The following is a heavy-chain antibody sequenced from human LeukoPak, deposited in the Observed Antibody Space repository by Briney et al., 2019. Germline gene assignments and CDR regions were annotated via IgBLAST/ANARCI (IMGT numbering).Heavy chain of an antibody. CDR1: GFTFSNYA. Sequence: GGSLRLSCAASGFTFSNYAMNWVRQAPGKGLEWVSVIYSGGSTYYADSVKGRFTISRDNSKNTLYLQMNSLRAEDTAVYYCARDLVYDSSGFYAFDIWGQGTMVTVSS. V-gene: IGHV3-53*01. D-gene: IGHD3-22*01. CDR2: IYSGGST. J-gene: IGHJ3*02. CDR3: ARDLVYDSSGFYAFDI.